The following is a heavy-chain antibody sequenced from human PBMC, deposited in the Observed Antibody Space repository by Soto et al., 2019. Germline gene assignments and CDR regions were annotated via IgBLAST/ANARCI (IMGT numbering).Heavy chain of an antibody. J-gene: IGHJ4*02. Sequence: GSLRLSCAASGFTFSSYWMHWVRQAPGKGLVWVSRINSDGSSTSYADSVKGRFTISRDNVKNTLYLQMNSLRAEDTAVYYCAIPYNSGGSVDYWGQGTLVTVSS. CDR1: GFTFSSYW. V-gene: IGHV3-74*01. D-gene: IGHD2-15*01. CDR3: AIPYNSGGSVDY. CDR2: INSDGSST.